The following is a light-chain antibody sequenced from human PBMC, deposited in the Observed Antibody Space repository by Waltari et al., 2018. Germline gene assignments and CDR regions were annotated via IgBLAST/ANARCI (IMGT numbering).Light chain of an antibody. V-gene: IGKV4-1*01. J-gene: IGKJ4*01. CDR1: VLHTSNNKNY. Sequence: VLHTSNNKNYLAWYQQKPGQPPKLLIYWASTRESGVPDRFSGSGSGTDFTLTISRLQAEDVAVYYCQQYYSSPVTFGGGTKVEIK. CDR3: QQYYSSPVT. CDR2: WAS.